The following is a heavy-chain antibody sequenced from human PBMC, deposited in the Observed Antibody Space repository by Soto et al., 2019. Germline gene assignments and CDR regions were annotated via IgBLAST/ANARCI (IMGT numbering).Heavy chain of an antibody. V-gene: IGHV4-59*01. CDR3: ARGPYDGFDI. J-gene: IGHJ3*02. CDR1: GGSIGRSY. CDR2: VYYSGGT. Sequence: PSETLSLTCTVSGGSIGRSYWSWIRQPPGKGLEWIGYVYYSGGTDYNPSLKSRVTISVDTSKIQFSLKLRSMTAADTAVYYSARGPYDGFDIWGQGTMVTVSS.